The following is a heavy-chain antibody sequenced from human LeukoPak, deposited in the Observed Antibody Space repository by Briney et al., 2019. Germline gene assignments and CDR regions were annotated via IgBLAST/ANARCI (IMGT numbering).Heavy chain of an antibody. Sequence: HPSQTLSLTCTVSGGSISSGSYYWSWIRQPAGKGLEWIGYIYYSGSTNYNPSLKSRVTISVDTSKNQFSLKLSSVTAADTAVYYCARVEVATGTTKRYWYFDLWGRGTLVTVSS. CDR3: ARVEVATGTTKRYWYFDL. CDR2: IYYSGST. D-gene: IGHD1-1*01. J-gene: IGHJ2*01. CDR1: GGSISSGSYY. V-gene: IGHV4-61*10.